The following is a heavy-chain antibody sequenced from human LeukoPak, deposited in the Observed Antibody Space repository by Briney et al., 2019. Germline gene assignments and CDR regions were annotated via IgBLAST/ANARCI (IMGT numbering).Heavy chain of an antibody. D-gene: IGHD2/OR15-2a*01. Sequence: PGGSLRLSCVASGFTFSSYSMKWVRQAPGKGLEWVSSISSSSSYIDYADSVKGRFTISRDNAKNSLYLQMNSLRDEDTAVYYCARERSDFLPPYSYYYYGMDVWGQGTTVTVSS. V-gene: IGHV3-21*01. J-gene: IGHJ6*02. CDR1: GFTFSSYS. CDR2: ISSSSSYI. CDR3: ARERSDFLPPYSYYYYGMDV.